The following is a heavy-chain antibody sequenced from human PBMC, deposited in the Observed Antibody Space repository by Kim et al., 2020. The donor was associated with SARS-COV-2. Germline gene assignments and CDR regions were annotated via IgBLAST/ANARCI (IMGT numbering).Heavy chain of an antibody. CDR3: ARDTGYDIHYYYYYGMDV. Sequence: ASVKVSCKASGYSISNYGINWVRQAPGQRLEWMGWINVDNGKTKYSRKFQGRVTIARDTSASTAYMEVSSLRSEDTAVYYCARDTGYDIHYYYYYGMDVW. D-gene: IGHD5-12*01. J-gene: IGHJ6*01. V-gene: IGHV1-3*01. CDR2: INVDNGKT. CDR1: GYSISNYG.